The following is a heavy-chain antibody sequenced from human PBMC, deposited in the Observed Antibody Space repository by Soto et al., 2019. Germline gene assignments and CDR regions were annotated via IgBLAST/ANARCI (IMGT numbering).Heavy chain of an antibody. V-gene: IGHV3-48*02. CDR3: SREGYCSDTNCVEF. CDR1: GFSFSTYS. Sequence: GGSLRLSCAAYGFSFSTYSMNWVRQAPGKGLEWVSYISSSSSPIYYADSVKGRFTIARDNAKNSLYLQMNSLRDEDTAVYYWSREGYCSDTNCVEFWGQGTLVTVSS. CDR2: ISSSSSPI. J-gene: IGHJ4*02. D-gene: IGHD2-2*01.